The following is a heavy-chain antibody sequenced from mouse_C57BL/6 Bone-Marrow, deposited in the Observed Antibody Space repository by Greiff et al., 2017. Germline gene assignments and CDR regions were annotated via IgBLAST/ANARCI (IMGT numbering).Heavy chain of an antibody. J-gene: IGHJ3*01. CDR3: ARGHDYDEFAY. CDR2: IDPSDSCT. CDR1: GYTFTSYW. V-gene: IGHV1-50*01. Sequence: VQLQQSGAELVKPGASVKLSCKASGYTFTSYWMQWVKQRPGQGLEWIGEIDPSDSCTNYNQKFTGKATLTVDTSSSTAYMQLSRLTSEDSAVYYCARGHDYDEFAYWGQGTLVTVSA. D-gene: IGHD2-4*01.